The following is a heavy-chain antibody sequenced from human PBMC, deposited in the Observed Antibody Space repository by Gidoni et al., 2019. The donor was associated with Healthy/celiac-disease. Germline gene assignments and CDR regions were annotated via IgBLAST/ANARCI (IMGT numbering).Heavy chain of an antibody. J-gene: IGHJ2*01. CDR2: INHSGST. Sequence: QVQLQQWGAGLLKPSETMSLTCAVYGGSFSGYSWSWSRQPPGKGLEWIGKINHSGSTNYNPSLKSRVTISVDTSKNQFSLKLSSVTAADTAVYYCARWPIRGTGVAAAGTRLRYFDLWGRGTLVTVSS. CDR3: ARWPIRGTGVAAAGTRLRYFDL. CDR1: GGSFSGYS. V-gene: IGHV4-34*01. D-gene: IGHD6-13*01.